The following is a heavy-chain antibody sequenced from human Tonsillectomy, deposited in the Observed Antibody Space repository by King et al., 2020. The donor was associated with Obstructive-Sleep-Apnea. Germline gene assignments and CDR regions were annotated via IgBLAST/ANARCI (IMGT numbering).Heavy chain of an antibody. CDR1: GGSISSSSYY. CDR3: ARSSWIQLWSFDY. Sequence: QLQESGPGLVKPSETLSLTCTVSGGSISSSSYYWGWIRQPPGKGLEWIGSIYYSGSTYYNPSLKSRVTISVDTSKNQFSLKLSSVTAADTAVYYCARSSWIQLWSFDYWGQGTLVTVSS. V-gene: IGHV4-39*07. CDR2: IYYSGST. D-gene: IGHD5-18*01. J-gene: IGHJ4*02.